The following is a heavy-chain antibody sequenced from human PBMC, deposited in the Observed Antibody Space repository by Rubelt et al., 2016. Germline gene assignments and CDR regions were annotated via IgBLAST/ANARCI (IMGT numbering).Heavy chain of an antibody. J-gene: IGHJ5*02. Sequence: QVQLQESGPGLVKPSETLSLTCTVSGGSISSYYWSWIRQPPGKGLEWIGYIYYSGSTNYNPSLKSGVTISVDTSKNQFSLKLSSVTAADTAVYYCARRGYSYQGWFDPWGQGTLVTVSS. CDR3: ARRGYSYQGWFDP. CDR2: IYYSGST. V-gene: IGHV4-59*01. CDR1: GGSISSYY. D-gene: IGHD5-18*01.